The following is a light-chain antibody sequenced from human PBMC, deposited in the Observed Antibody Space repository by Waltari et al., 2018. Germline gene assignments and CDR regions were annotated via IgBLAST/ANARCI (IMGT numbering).Light chain of an antibody. J-gene: IGKJ4*01. V-gene: IGKV3-11*01. CDR1: QSVSSY. Sequence: EIVLTQSPATLSLSPGERATLSCRSSQSVSSYLAWYQQKPGQAPRLLLYDASNRATGIPARFSCSGSGTDFTLTISSLEPEDFAVYYCQQRSNWPPVVTFGGGTKVEIK. CDR2: DAS. CDR3: QQRSNWPPVVT.